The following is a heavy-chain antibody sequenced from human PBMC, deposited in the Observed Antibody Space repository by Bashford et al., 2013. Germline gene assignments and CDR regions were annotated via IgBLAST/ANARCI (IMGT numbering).Heavy chain of an antibody. V-gene: IGHV1-18*01. CDR2: ISAYNGNT. CDR1: GYTFNNFG. Sequence: ASVKVSCKASGYTFNNFGISWVRQAPGQGLEWMGWISAYNGNTNYAQKVQGRVTMTTETSTKTAYMELNSLTSDDTAVYFCGRGVQTFDPWGQGTLVTVSS. CDR3: GRGVQTFDP. D-gene: IGHD1-1*01. J-gene: IGHJ5*02.